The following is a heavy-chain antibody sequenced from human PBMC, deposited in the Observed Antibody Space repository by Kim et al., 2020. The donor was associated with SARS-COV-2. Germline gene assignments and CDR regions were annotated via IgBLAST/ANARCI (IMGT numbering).Heavy chain of an antibody. CDR2: IYYSGST. J-gene: IGHJ6*02. CDR1: GGSISSSSYY. CDR3: ARELVTTEPYYYYGMDV. V-gene: IGHV4-39*07. Sequence: SETLSLTCTVSGGSISSSSYYWGWIRQPPGKGLEWIGSIYYSGSTYYNPSLKSRVTISVDTSKNQFSLKLSSVTAADTAVYYCARELVTTEPYYYYGMDVWGQGTTVTVSS. D-gene: IGHD4-4*01.